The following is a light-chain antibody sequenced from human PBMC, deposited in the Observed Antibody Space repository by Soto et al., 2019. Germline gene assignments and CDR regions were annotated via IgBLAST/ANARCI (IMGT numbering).Light chain of an antibody. CDR2: GAS. CDR3: QQYVSSVT. CDR1: QSVDSSF. V-gene: IGKV3-20*01. J-gene: IGKJ1*01. Sequence: EIVLTQSPCSLSLSPGERATLSCRASQSVDSSFFAWYQKKPGQDPRLLVYGASKRATCIPDRFSGSGSGTDFTLTISRLEPEDFAVYYCQQYVSSVTFGQGTKVEIK.